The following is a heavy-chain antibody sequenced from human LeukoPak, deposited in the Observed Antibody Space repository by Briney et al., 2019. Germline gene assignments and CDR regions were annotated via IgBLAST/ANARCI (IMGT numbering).Heavy chain of an antibody. J-gene: IGHJ4*02. D-gene: IGHD5-18*01. CDR3: ARVYSYGYAAFDY. V-gene: IGHV3-48*03. CDR2: ISSSGSTI. CDR1: GFTFSSYE. Sequence: GGSLRLSCAASGFTFSSYEMNWVRQAPGKGLEWVSYISSSGSTIYYADSVKGRFTISRDNAKNSLYLQMNSLRAEDTAVYYCARVYSYGYAAFDYWGQGTLVTVSS.